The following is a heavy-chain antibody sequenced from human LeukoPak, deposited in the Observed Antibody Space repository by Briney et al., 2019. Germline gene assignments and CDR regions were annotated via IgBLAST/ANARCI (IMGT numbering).Heavy chain of an antibody. CDR3: AKEGRSLQTY. CDR2: IKQDGSEK. J-gene: IGHJ4*02. Sequence: TGGSLRLSCAASGFTFSSYWMSWVRQAPGKGLGWVANIKQDGSEKYYVDSVKGRFTISRDNAKNSLYLQMNSLRVEDTAVYYCAKEGRSLQTYWGQGTLVTVSS. D-gene: IGHD5-24*01. CDR1: GFTFSSYW. V-gene: IGHV3-7*03.